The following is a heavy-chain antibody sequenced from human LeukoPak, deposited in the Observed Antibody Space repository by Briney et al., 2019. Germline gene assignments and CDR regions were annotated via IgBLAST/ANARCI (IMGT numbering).Heavy chain of an antibody. D-gene: IGHD3-16*01. V-gene: IGHV1-69*13. CDR1: GGTFTNYA. J-gene: IGHJ4*02. CDR3: ARGQSSLGSPYYFDY. CDR2: IIPMYGRG. Sequence: GASVKVSCKASGGTFTNYAISWVRQAPGQGLEWMGGIIPMYGRGNYAQKFQGRVTITADESTSTAYMELRSLTSEDTAVYYCARGQSSLGSPYYFDYWGQGTLVTVSS.